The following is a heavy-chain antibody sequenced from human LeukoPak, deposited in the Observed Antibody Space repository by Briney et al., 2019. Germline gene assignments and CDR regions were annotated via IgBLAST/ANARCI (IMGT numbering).Heavy chain of an antibody. CDR1: GGSISSGSYY. D-gene: IGHD1-20*01. V-gene: IGHV4-39*07. CDR2: IYYSGST. Sequence: SETLSLTCTVSGGSISSGSYYWSWIRQPPGKGLEWIGSIYYSGSTYYNPSLKSRVTISVDTSKSQFSLKLSSVTAADTAVYYCARETVITDNWFDPWGQGTLVTVSS. J-gene: IGHJ5*02. CDR3: ARETVITDNWFDP.